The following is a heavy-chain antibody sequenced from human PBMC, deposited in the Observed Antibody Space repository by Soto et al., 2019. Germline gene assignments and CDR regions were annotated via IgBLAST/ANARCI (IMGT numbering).Heavy chain of an antibody. J-gene: IGHJ4*02. CDR1: GYNFPDYS. CDR2: IDPDDSYT. D-gene: IGHD2-21*02. Sequence: PGESLKISCQASGYNFPDYSISWVRQMPGKGLEWMGRIDPDDSYTKYSPSFEGHVTISADNSITNAYLQWRSLKASDSAMYYCARHDPYCGGDCSSFDLWGQGTLVTVSS. V-gene: IGHV5-10-1*01. CDR3: ARHDPYCGGDCSSFDL.